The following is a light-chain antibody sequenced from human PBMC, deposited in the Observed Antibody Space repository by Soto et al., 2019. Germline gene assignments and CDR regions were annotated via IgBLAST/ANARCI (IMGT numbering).Light chain of an antibody. Sequence: QSVLTQPASVSGTPGQSITISCTGTNSDVGKYDFVSWYQHYPDKAPKFIIYEVNKRPSGVSHRFSGSKSGSTASLTISGLQAEDEAHYYCCSYTSSETVVFGGGTKATVL. CDR3: CSYTSSETVV. V-gene: IGLV2-23*02. J-gene: IGLJ3*02. CDR2: EVN. CDR1: NSDVGKYDF.